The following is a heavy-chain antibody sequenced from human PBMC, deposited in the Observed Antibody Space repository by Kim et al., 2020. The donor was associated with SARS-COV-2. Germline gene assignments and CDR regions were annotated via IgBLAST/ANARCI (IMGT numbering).Heavy chain of an antibody. CDR3: AKYCAGTSCYQGFDY. CDR2: MTGDGGT. J-gene: IGHJ4*02. V-gene: IGHV3-23*01. D-gene: IGHD2-15*01. CDR1: GFTFTNYV. Sequence: GRSLRLSCATSGFTFTNYVMNWVRQAPGKGLEWVSTMTGDGGTYYADSVRGRFTISRDNSKNTLYLQMSSLRAEDTAVYYCAKYCAGTSCYQGFDYWGRG.